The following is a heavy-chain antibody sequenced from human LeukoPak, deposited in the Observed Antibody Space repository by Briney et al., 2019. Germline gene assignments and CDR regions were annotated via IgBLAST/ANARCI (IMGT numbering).Heavy chain of an antibody. Sequence: PSETLSLTCAVYGGSFSGYYWSWIRQPPGKGLEWIGEINHSGSTNYNPSLKSRVTISVDTSKNQFSLKLSSVTAADTAVYYCARAPGIAVAGILGYWGQGTLVTVSS. V-gene: IGHV4-34*01. J-gene: IGHJ4*02. CDR1: GGSFSGYY. D-gene: IGHD6-19*01. CDR3: ARAPGIAVAGILGY. CDR2: INHSGST.